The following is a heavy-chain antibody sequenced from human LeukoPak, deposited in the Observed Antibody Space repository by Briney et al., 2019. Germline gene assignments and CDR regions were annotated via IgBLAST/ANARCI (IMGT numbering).Heavy chain of an antibody. Sequence: GGSLRLSCAASGFTFTTYAMSWVRQAPGKGLEWVSTISGNGVNTYYADSLKGRFTISRDNSKNTLYLQMNSLRAEDTAVYYCAKDGPRMSFDYWGQGTLVTVSS. V-gene: IGHV3-23*01. CDR3: AKDGPRMSFDY. CDR2: ISGNGVNT. D-gene: IGHD2-15*01. J-gene: IGHJ4*02. CDR1: GFTFTTYA.